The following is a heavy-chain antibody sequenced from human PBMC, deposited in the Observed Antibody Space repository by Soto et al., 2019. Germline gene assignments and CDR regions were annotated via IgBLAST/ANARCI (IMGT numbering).Heavy chain of an antibody. CDR2: IYHSGST. V-gene: IGHV4-4*02. J-gene: IGHJ4*02. Sequence: SETLSLTCAVSSGSISSSNWWSWVRQPPGKGLEWIGEIYHSGSTNYNPSLKSRVTISVDKSKNQFSLKLSSVTAADTAVYYCARGSMVPRSSYYFDYWGQGTLVTVSS. D-gene: IGHD3-10*01. CDR3: ARGSMVPRSSYYFDY. CDR1: SGSISSSNW.